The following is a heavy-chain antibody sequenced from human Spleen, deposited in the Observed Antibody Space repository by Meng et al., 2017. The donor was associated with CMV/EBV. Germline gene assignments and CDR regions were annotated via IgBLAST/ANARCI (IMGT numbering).Heavy chain of an antibody. V-gene: IGHV3-7*01. D-gene: IGHD1-1*01. CDR2: IKLDGSEK. J-gene: IGHJ5*02. CDR3: AREMVHGNWFDP. CDR1: GFTFSNYW. Sequence: GGSLRLSCAASGFTFSNYWMTWVRQAPGKGLEWVANIKLDGSEKYYVDSVKGRFTISRDNAKNSLYLQMNSLRAEDTGVYYCAREMVHGNWFDPWGQGTQVTVSS.